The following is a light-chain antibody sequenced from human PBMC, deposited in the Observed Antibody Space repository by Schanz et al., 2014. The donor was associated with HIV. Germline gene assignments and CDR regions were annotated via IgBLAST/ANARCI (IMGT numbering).Light chain of an antibody. CDR3: TSKGDINNFMV. V-gene: IGLV2-8*01. J-gene: IGLJ2*01. Sequence: QSALTQPPSASGSPGQSVTISCTGTSSDVGGHDRVSWYQQYPGKAPKVIIYDVTKRPSGVPARFSGSKSGNTASLTVSGLQADDEADYYCTSKGDINNFMVFGGGTKLTVL. CDR1: SSDVGGHDR. CDR2: DVT.